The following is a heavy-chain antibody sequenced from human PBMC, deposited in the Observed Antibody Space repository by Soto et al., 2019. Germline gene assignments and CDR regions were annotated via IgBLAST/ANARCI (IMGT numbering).Heavy chain of an antibody. Sequence: PGGSLRLSCAASGFMFDDYAMHWVRQAPGKGLEWVSVIYSGGSTYYADFVKGRFTISRDNSKNTLYLQMNSLRAEDTAVYYCARAWDRNGYLWYSYGMDVWSQGTTVTVSS. D-gene: IGHD3-22*01. J-gene: IGHJ6*02. CDR2: IYSGGST. CDR1: GFMFDDYA. V-gene: IGHV3-66*01. CDR3: ARAWDRNGYLWYSYGMDV.